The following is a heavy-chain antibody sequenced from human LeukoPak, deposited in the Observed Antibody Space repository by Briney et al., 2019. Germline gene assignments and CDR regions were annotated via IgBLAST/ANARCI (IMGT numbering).Heavy chain of an antibody. D-gene: IGHD1-26*01. CDR2: IYYSGST. J-gene: IGHJ4*02. CDR3: ARGVGATKPDY. V-gene: IGHV4-59*01. Sequence: SETLSLTCTVSGGSISSYYWSWTRQPPGKGLEWIGYIYYSGSTNYNPSLKSRVTISVDTSKNRFSLKLSSVTAADTAVYYCARGVGATKPDYWGQGTLVTVSS. CDR1: GGSISSYY.